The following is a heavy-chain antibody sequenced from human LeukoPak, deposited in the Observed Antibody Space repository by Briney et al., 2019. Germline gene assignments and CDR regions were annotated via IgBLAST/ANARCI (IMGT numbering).Heavy chain of an antibody. CDR1: GYTFSSYA. J-gene: IGHJ4*02. V-gene: IGHV1-2*02. CDR2: ITPSGDT. D-gene: IGHD5-24*01. CDR3: ARDRYGDGFAHFDY. Sequence: GASVKVSCKASGYTFSSYAMHWVRQAPGQGLEWMGWITPSGDTNYAQKFQGGVAITRDTSITTAYMDLSRLTSDDTAVYYCARDRYGDGFAHFDYWGQGALVTVSS.